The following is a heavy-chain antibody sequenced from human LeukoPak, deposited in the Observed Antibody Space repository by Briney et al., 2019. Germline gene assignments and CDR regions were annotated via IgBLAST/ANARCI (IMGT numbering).Heavy chain of an antibody. Sequence: SETLSLTCNVSGGSISSSSYYWGWIRQPPGKELEWIGSIYYSGTTYYNPSLKSRVTISVDTSKNQFSLKLSSVTAADTAVYYCARDSSGYSGLGYWGQGTLVTVSS. CDR1: GGSISSSSYY. J-gene: IGHJ4*02. CDR2: IYYSGTT. CDR3: ARDSSGYSGLGY. V-gene: IGHV4-39*07. D-gene: IGHD3-22*01.